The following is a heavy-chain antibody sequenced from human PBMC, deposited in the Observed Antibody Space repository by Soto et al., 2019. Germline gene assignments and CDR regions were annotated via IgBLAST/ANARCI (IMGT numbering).Heavy chain of an antibody. CDR1: GFTFTSSA. CDR3: AADLAGYCSGGSCYVN. J-gene: IGHJ4*02. CDR2: IVVGSGNT. D-gene: IGHD2-15*01. V-gene: IGHV1-58*02. Sequence: GASVKVSCKASGFTFTSSAMQWVRQARGQRLEWIGWIVVGSGNTNYAQKFQERVTITRDMSTSTAYMELSSLRSEDTAEYYCAADLAGYCSGGSCYVNWGQGTLVTVSS.